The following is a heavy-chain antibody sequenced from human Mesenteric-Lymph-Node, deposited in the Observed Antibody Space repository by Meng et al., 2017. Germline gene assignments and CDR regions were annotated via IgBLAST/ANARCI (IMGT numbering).Heavy chain of an antibody. CDR1: GFTFSSYE. Sequence: GGSLRLSCAASGFTFSSYEMNWVRQAPGKGLEWVSAISGSGGSTYYADSVKGRFTISRDNSKNTLYLQMNSLRAEDTAVYYCAKDRVGAAAGMPYYYYYYGMDVWGQGTTVTVSS. D-gene: IGHD6-13*01. J-gene: IGHJ6*02. CDR2: ISGSGGST. V-gene: IGHV3-23*01. CDR3: AKDRVGAAAGMPYYYYYYGMDV.